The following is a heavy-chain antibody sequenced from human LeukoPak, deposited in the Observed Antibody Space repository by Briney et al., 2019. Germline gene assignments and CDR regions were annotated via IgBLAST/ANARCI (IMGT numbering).Heavy chain of an antibody. CDR1: GGSITSTLYY. CDR3: AGQPENTRGFY. J-gene: IGHJ1*01. CDR2: IYYSGST. D-gene: IGHD2-2*01. Sequence: SETLSLTCTVSGGSITSTLYYWGWFRQSSGNGLEGIGSIYYSGSTYYNPSLKSRVTISVDTSKNQFSLRLTSVTAADTAVYFCAGQPENTRGFYWGQGTLVTVSS. V-gene: IGHV4-39*01.